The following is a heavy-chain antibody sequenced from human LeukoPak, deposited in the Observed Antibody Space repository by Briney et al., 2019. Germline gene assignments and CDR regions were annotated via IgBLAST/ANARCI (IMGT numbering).Heavy chain of an antibody. CDR3: AKAPEGKSAYALPAN. Sequence: GGSLRLSCAASGFTFSSYAMSWVRQAPGKGLEWVSAISSSGGSTYYADSVKGRFTISRDNSKNTLYLQMNSLRVEDTALYYCAKAPEGKSAYALPANWGQGTLVTVSS. J-gene: IGHJ4*02. CDR2: ISSSGGST. V-gene: IGHV3-23*01. D-gene: IGHD5-12*01. CDR1: GFTFSSYA.